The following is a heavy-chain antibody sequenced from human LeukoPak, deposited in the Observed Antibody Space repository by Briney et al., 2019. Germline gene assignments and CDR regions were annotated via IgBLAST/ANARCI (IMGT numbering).Heavy chain of an antibody. V-gene: IGHV3-7*03. CDR2: IKQDGSEK. CDR3: ARGVVVVAATPPYFDY. J-gene: IGHJ4*02. D-gene: IGHD2-15*01. Sequence: GGSLRLSCAASGFTFSSYWMSWVRQAPGKGLEWVANIKQDGSEKYYVDSVKGRFTISRDNAKNSLYLQMNSLRAEDTAVYYCARGVVVVAATPPYFDYWGQGTLVTVSS. CDR1: GFTFSSYW.